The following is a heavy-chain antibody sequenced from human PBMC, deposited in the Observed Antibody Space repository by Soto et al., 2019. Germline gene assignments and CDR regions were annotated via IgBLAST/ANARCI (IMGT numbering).Heavy chain of an antibody. CDR1: GGSISSGGYS. CDR3: AKRVVAATPQRRGGWFDP. CDR2: IYHSGST. Sequence: QLQLQESGSGLVKPSQTLSLTCAVSGGSISSGGYSWSWIRQPPGKGLEWIGYIYHSGSTYYNPSLKSRVTISVDRSKNQFSLKLSSVTAAATAVYYCAKRVVAATPQRRGGWFDPWGQGTMVTVSS. D-gene: IGHD2-15*01. J-gene: IGHJ5*02. V-gene: IGHV4-30-2*01.